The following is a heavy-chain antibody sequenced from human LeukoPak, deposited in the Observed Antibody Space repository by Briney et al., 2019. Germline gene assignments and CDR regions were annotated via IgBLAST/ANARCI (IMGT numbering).Heavy chain of an antibody. CDR3: ARALGVGVVAAIGWFDP. V-gene: IGHV4-59*01. CDR2: IYYSGST. D-gene: IGHD2-15*01. J-gene: IGHJ5*02. CDR1: GGSISSYY. Sequence: SETPSLTCTVSGGSISSYYWSWIRQPPGKGLEWIGYIYYSGSTNYNPSLKSRVTISVDTSKNQFSLKLSSVTAADTAVYYCARALGVGVVAAIGWFDPWGQGTLVTVSS.